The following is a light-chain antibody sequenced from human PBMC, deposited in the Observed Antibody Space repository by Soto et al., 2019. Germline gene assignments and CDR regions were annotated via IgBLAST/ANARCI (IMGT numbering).Light chain of an antibody. J-gene: IGKJ5*01. Sequence: DIVMTQSPLSLPVTPGEPASISCRSSQSLLHSPGYNFLDWYLQKPGQSPQLLISLASNRASGVLARFSGSGSGTDFTLKISRVEAEDVGIYYCMQALQPPPITFGQGTRLEIK. CDR1: QSLLHSPGYNF. CDR2: LAS. V-gene: IGKV2-28*01. CDR3: MQALQPPPIT.